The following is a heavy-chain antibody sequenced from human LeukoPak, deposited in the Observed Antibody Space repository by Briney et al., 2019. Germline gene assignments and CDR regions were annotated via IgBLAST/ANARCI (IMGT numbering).Heavy chain of an antibody. D-gene: IGHD2-2*03. V-gene: IGHV1-2*02. CDR3: ASGDCSSTSCYVYYYYYYYMDV. J-gene: IGHJ6*03. Sequence: ASVKVSCKASGYTFTGYYMHWVRQAPGQGLEWMGWINPNSGGTNYAQKFQGRVTMTRDPSITTAYMELSSLRSEDTAVYYCASGDCSSTSCYVYYYYYYYMDVWGKGTTVTVSS. CDR1: GYTFTGYY. CDR2: INPNSGGT.